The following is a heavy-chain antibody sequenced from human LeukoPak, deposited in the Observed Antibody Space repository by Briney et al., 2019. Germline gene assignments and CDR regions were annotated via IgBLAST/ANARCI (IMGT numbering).Heavy chain of an antibody. CDR1: GFTFSSYS. V-gene: IGHV3-48*01. Sequence: PGGSLRLSCAASGFTFSSYSMNWVRQAPGKGLEWVSYISSSSSTIYYADSVKGRFTISRDNAKSSLYLQMNSLRAEDTAVYYCARDRYGSGSRLEVWGQGTLVTVSS. J-gene: IGHJ4*02. CDR3: ARDRYGSGSRLEV. CDR2: ISSSSSTI. D-gene: IGHD3-10*01.